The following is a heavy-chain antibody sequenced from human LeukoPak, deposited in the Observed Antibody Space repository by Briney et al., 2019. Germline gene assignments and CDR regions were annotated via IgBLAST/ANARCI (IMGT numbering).Heavy chain of an antibody. CDR3: ARVPAAPRLYMDV. V-gene: IGHV4-59*02. J-gene: IGHJ6*02. CDR2: IYYSGST. D-gene: IGHD2-2*01. Sequence: SETLSLTCTVSSGSVNSYYWSWIRQPPGKGLEWIGYIYYSGSTNYNPSLKSRVIISVDTSENQFSLKLSSVTAADTAVYYCARVPAAPRLYMDVWGQGTTVIVSS. CDR1: SGSVNSYY.